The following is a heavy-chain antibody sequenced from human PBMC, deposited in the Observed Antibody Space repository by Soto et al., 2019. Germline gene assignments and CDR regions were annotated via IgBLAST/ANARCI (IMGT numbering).Heavy chain of an antibody. CDR3: AKDKTGVVGYYFDF. Sequence: GGSLRLSCAASGFTFDDYTMHWVRQAPGKGLEWVSLISWDGGSTYYADSVKGRFTISRDNSKNSLYLQMNSLRTEDTALYYCAKDKTGVVGYYFDFWGQGTLVTVSS. J-gene: IGHJ4*02. CDR1: GFTFDDYT. CDR2: ISWDGGST. D-gene: IGHD7-27*01. V-gene: IGHV3-43*01.